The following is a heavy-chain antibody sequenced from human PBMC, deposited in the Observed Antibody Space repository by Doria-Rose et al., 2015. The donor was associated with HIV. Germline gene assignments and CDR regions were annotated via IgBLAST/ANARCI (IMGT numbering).Heavy chain of an antibody. V-gene: IGHV3-9*01. Sequence: VQLVQSGGGLVQPGRSLRPSCVGSGFSFESYAMHWVRLAPGKGLEWVAGISLDSCAKGNADSVEGRFTISRDNAKKSVYLEMRSLRPEDTAFYYCAKAPIIGPKYYFYMDVWGKGTSVTVSS. CDR3: AKAPIIGPKYYFYMDV. D-gene: IGHD3-3*01. CDR2: ISLDSCAK. CDR1: GFSFESYA. J-gene: IGHJ6*03.